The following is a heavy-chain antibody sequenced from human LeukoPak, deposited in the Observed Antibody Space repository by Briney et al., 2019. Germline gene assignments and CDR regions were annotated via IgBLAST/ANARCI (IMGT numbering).Heavy chain of an antibody. D-gene: IGHD3-22*01. CDR3: TTEDYDSLH. J-gene: IGHJ4*02. Sequence: AGSLRLSCAASGVTFSNAWMSWVRQAPGKGLEWVGRIKSKTDGGTTDYAAPVKGRFPISRDDSKNPLYLQMNSLKTEDTAVYYCTTEDYDSLHWGEGTLVTVSS. V-gene: IGHV3-15*01. CDR2: IKSKTDGGTT. CDR1: GVTFSNAW.